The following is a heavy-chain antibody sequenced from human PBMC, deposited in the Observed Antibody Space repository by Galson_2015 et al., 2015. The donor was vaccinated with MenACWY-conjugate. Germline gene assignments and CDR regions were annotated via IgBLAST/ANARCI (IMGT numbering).Heavy chain of an antibody. CDR3: ARADTALEAFDY. Sequence: SVKVSCKASGYTFISYGISWVRQAPGQGLEWMGWISGYNGNANYVQKFQGRVTMTTETSTSTAYMEMRSLRSDDTAVYYCARADTALEAFDYWGQGTLVTVFS. D-gene: IGHD5-18*01. V-gene: IGHV1-18*01. CDR1: GYTFISYG. J-gene: IGHJ4*02. CDR2: ISGYNGNA.